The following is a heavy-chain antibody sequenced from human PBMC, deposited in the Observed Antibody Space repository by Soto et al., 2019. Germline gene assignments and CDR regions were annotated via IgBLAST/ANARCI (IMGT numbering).Heavy chain of an antibody. CDR3: ARDHAPYYDSSGPGDY. Sequence: GGTLRLSCAASGFTFSSYAMHGARHAPGKGLEWVAVISYDGSNKYYADSVKGRCTISIDNSKNTLYLQMNSLRAEDTAVYYCARDHAPYYDSSGPGDYWGQGTLVTVSS. V-gene: IGHV3-30-3*01. CDR1: GFTFSSYA. D-gene: IGHD3-22*01. J-gene: IGHJ4*02. CDR2: ISYDGSNK.